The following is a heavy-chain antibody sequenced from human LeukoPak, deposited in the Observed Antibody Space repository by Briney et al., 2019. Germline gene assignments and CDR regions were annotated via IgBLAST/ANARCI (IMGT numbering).Heavy chain of an antibody. J-gene: IGHJ4*02. D-gene: IGHD5-24*01. CDR3: AKDRGDGSFDY. CDR1: GFTFSSYW. CDR2: INSDGSST. V-gene: IGHV3-74*01. Sequence: PGGSLRLSCAASGFTFSSYWMHWVRQAPGKGLVWVSRINSDGSSTSYADSVKGRFTISRDNAKNTLYLQMNSLRAEDTAMYYCAKDRGDGSFDYWGQGTLVTVSS.